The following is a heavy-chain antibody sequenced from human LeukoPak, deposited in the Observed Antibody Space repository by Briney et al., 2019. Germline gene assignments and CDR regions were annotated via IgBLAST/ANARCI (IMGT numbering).Heavy chain of an antibody. Sequence: ASVKVSCKGSVYTFTSYGISGVRQAPGQGLEWVGWLNAYKGNTNYAQKLQGRVTMTADTSTSTAYMELRSLRSDDTYVYYCARDRSPLDYWGQGTLVTVSS. J-gene: IGHJ4*02. CDR1: VYTFTSYG. V-gene: IGHV1-18*01. CDR3: ARDRSPLDY. CDR2: LNAYKGNT.